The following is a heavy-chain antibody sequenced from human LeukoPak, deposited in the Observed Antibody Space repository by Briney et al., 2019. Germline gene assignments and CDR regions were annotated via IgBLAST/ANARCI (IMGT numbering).Heavy chain of an antibody. CDR1: GFTFSSYA. CDR2: ISSNGGST. V-gene: IGHV3-64*01. J-gene: IGHJ4*02. CDR3: ARCYDYVWGSYGGPADY. D-gene: IGHD3-16*01. Sequence: GGSLRLSCAASGFTFSSYAMHWVRQALGKGLEYVSAISSNGGSTYYANSVKGRFTISRDNSKNTLYLQMGSLRAEDMAVYYCARCYDYVWGSYGGPADYWGQGTLVTVSS.